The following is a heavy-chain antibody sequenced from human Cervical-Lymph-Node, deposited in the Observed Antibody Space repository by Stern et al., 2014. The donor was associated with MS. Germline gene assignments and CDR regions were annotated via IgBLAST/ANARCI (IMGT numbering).Heavy chain of an antibody. CDR3: AKDRRGGYNYLYGMDV. J-gene: IGHJ6*02. V-gene: IGHV3-30*18. CDR1: RFTFRSYG. D-gene: IGHD5-18*01. CDR2: TSSDGGTT. Sequence: VQLVESGGGVVQPGTSLRLSCTGSRFTFRSYGIHWVRQAPGKGLEWVSVTSSDGGTTQYADTVKGRFTISRDNSQTTGYVPWNSLRPEDTGVYHCAKDRRGGYNYLYGMDVWGQGTTVTVS.